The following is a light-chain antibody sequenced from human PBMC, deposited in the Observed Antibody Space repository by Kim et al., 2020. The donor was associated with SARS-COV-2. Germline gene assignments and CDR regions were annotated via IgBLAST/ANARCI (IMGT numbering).Light chain of an antibody. Sequence: SSELTQDPDVSVALGQTVRITCQGDSLRRYYASWYQQKPGQAPVLVIYGKNNRPSGIPDRFSGSTSGTTASLTITGAQAEDEADYYCHSRDFSVNHLNVLFGGGTQLIVL. CDR2: GKN. J-gene: IGLJ2*01. CDR1: SLRRYY. V-gene: IGLV3-19*01. CDR3: HSRDFSVNHLNVL.